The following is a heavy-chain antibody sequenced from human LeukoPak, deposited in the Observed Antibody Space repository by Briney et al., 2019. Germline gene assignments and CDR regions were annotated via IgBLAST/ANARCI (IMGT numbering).Heavy chain of an antibody. CDR1: GLSFIMIA. Sequence: GGSLRLSCAVSGLSFIMIAMSWVRQAPGGGREWDSAILGRGGSTYYAESVKGRFTISRDNSKNTLYLQMNSLRAEDTAVYYCAKDRHYDFWSGTDYYYGMDVWGQGTTVTVSS. CDR2: ILGRGGST. D-gene: IGHD3-3*01. V-gene: IGHV3-23*01. J-gene: IGHJ6*02. CDR3: AKDRHYDFWSGTDYYYGMDV.